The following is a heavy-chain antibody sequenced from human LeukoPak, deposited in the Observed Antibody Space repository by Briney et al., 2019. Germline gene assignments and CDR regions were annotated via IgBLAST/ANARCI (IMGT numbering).Heavy chain of an antibody. J-gene: IGHJ4*02. CDR1: GFPFTSGFTFSDYY. Sequence: GGSLRLSCAASGFPFTSGFTFSDYYMSWIRQAPGKGLEWVSYISSTSTYTNYADSVKGRFTISRDHANNSLYLQMNSLRAEDTAIYYCARGGTGAFDYWGQGTLVTVSS. CDR2: ISSTSTYT. D-gene: IGHD2-8*02. V-gene: IGHV3-11*06. CDR3: ARGGTGAFDY.